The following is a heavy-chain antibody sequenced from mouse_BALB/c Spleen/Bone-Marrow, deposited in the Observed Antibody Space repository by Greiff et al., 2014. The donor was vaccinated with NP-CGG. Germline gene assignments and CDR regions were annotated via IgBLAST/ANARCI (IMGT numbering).Heavy chain of an antibody. Sequence: VQLKESGPELEKPGASVKISCKASGYSFSGYNLNWVKQNSGQSLEWIGNIDPYYGDTTYNQKFKGKATLTVDRSSSTAYMQHKSLTSEDSAVYYCARKAYYTNWWYFDVWGAGTTVTVSS. J-gene: IGHJ1*01. CDR3: ARKAYYTNWWYFDV. CDR2: IDPYYGDT. V-gene: IGHV1-39*01. D-gene: IGHD2-5*01. CDR1: GYSFSGYN.